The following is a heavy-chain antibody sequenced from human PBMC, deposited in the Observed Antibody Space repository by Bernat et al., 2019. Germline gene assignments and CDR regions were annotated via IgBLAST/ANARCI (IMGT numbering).Heavy chain of an antibody. Sequence: EAQLVESGGGLVQPGGSLRLSCAASGFTFSNYAISWVRQAPGKGLEWVSAISGGGGSTYYADPVKGRFTISRDNSKNTLSLQMNSLRGDDTAVYNCVKERIQGVLQMGVWGKETTVTVSS. J-gene: IGHJ6*04. D-gene: IGHD3-10*01. CDR3: VKERIQGVLQMGV. CDR1: GFTFSNYA. V-gene: IGHV3-23*04. CDR2: ISGGGGST.